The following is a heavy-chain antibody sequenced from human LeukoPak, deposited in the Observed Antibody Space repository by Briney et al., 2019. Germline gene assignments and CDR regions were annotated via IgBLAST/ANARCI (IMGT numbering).Heavy chain of an antibody. J-gene: IGHJ6*03. V-gene: IGHV4-34*01. CDR2: INHSGST. CDR1: GGSFSGYY. Sequence: SETLSLTCAVYGGSFSGYYWSWIRQPPGEGLEWIGEINHSGSTNYNPSLKSRVTISVDTSKNQFSLKLSSVTAADTAVYYCARAAKPGYYYYYYMDVWGKGTTVTVSS. D-gene: IGHD1-14*01. CDR3: ARAAKPGYYYYYYMDV.